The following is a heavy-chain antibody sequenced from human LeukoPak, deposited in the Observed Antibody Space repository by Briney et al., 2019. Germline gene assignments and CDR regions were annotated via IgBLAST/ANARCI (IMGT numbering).Heavy chain of an antibody. D-gene: IGHD4-17*01. CDR1: GFTFSSYW. V-gene: IGHV3-7*04. CDR2: IEQDGSEK. CDR3: ARNTRSYGDYTDDAVDI. Sequence: GGSLRLSCAASGFTFSSYWMAWVRRAPGKGLEWVANIEQDGSEKNYVDSVKGRFTISRDNAKNSLCLQMDSLRAEDTAVYYCARNTRSYGDYTDDAVDIWGQGTVVTVSS. J-gene: IGHJ3*02.